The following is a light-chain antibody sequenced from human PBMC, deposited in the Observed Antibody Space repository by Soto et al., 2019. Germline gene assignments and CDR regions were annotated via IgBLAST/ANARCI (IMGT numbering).Light chain of an antibody. V-gene: IGLV9-49*01. CDR2: VGTGGIVG. Sequence: QSVLTQPPSASASLGASVTLTCTLSSGYSNYKVVWYQQRPGKGPRFVMRVGTGGIVGSKGDGIPDRFSVLGSGLNRYLTIKNIQEEDESDYHCGTDHGSGRNFVVVFGGGTKPTVL. CDR3: GTDHGSGRNFVVV. J-gene: IGLJ2*01. CDR1: SGYSNYK.